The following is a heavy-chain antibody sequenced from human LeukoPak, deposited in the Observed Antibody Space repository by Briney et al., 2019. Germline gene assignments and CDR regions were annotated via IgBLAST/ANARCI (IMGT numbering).Heavy chain of an antibody. D-gene: IGHD5-24*01. V-gene: IGHV3-66*01. CDR1: GFIVSSNY. CDR2: IYSGGTI. Sequence: GGSLRLSCAASGFIVSSNYMTWVRQAPGKGLEWVSVIYSGGTIYYADSVKGRFTISRDLSKNMLYLQMNSLRAEDTAVYYCARGLISRDGYNSFYFDYWGQGTLVTVSS. J-gene: IGHJ4*02. CDR3: ARGLISRDGYNSFYFDY.